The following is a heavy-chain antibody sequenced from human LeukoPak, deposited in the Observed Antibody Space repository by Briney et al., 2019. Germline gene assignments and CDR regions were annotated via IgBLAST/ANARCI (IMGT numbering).Heavy chain of an antibody. CDR2: IYYSGST. J-gene: IGHJ5*02. V-gene: IGHV4-39*07. CDR3: ARDFGLWLQGXXDP. CDR1: GGSISSSSYY. D-gene: IGHD5-18*01. Sequence: PSETLSLTCTVSGGSISSSSYYWGWIRQPPGKGLEWIGSIYYSGSTYYNPSLKSRVTISVDTSKNQFSLKLSSVTAADTAVYYCARDFGLWLQGXXDPXXXGTXVTVSX.